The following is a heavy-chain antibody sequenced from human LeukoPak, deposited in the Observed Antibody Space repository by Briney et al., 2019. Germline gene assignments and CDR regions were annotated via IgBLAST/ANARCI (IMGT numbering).Heavy chain of an antibody. Sequence: ASVKVSCKASGYTFTSYAMHWVRQAPGQRLEWMGWINAGNGNTKYSQKFQGRVTLTRDTSASTAYMEMSSLRSEDTAVYYCARGGIVVVTAGGPFDYWGQGTLVTVSS. CDR1: GYTFTSYA. D-gene: IGHD2-2*01. CDR3: ARGGIVVVTAGGPFDY. CDR2: INAGNGNT. J-gene: IGHJ4*02. V-gene: IGHV1-3*01.